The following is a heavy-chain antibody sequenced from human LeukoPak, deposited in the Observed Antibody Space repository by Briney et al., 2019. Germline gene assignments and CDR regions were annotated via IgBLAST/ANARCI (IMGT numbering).Heavy chain of an antibody. CDR1: ADSISTSNSY. V-gene: IGHV4-39*01. CDR2: IYHSGNT. Sequence: KPSETLSLICTVSADSISTSNSYWGWIRQPPGKGLERIGSIYHSGNTYYNASLKSRVTISVDTSKNQFSLKLTSVTAADTAVYYCALTYYYGSGIDYWGQGTLVTVSS. D-gene: IGHD3-10*01. J-gene: IGHJ4*02. CDR3: ALTYYYGSGIDY.